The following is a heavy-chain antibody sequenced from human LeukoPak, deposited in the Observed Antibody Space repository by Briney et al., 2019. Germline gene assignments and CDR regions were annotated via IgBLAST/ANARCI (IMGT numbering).Heavy chain of an antibody. CDR2: IYYSGST. V-gene: IGHV4-39*01. D-gene: IGHD3-22*01. J-gene: IGHJ4*02. CDR3: ARSYYYDYRQIDY. CDR1: GGSISTSSYY. Sequence: SEARSLTCTVSGGSISTSSYYWGWIRQPPGKGLEWLGSIYYSGSTYYNPSLKSRVTISVDTSKNQFSLNLYSVTAADTAVFYCARSYYYDYRQIDYWGQGTLVTVSS.